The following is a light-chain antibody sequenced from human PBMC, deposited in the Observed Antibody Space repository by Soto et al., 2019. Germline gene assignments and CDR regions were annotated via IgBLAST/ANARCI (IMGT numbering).Light chain of an antibody. CDR1: QSVSNNY. J-gene: IGKJ1*01. CDR3: QQSKNWPRT. CDR2: GAS. V-gene: IGKV3-20*01. Sequence: EIVFTQSPGTLSLSAGERATLSCRASQSVSNNYLAWYQQKPGQAPRLLIYGASNRATGIPDRVSGSGSGTDSTLTISSLQSEDFAVYSCQQSKNWPRTFRQGTKVDIK.